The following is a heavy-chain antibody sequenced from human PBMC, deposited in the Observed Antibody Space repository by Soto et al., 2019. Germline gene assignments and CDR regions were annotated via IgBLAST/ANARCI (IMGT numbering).Heavy chain of an antibody. J-gene: IGHJ2*01. Sequence: QVQLQESGPGLVKPSQTLSLTCTVSGGSISSGGYYWSWIRQHPGKGLEWIGYIYYSGSTYYNPSLKSRVTISVDTSKNHFSLKLSSVTAEDTAVYYSARERDSSGYVWYFDLWGRGTLVTVSS. CDR3: ARERDSSGYVWYFDL. D-gene: IGHD3-22*01. CDR2: IYYSGST. V-gene: IGHV4-31*03. CDR1: GGSISSGGYY.